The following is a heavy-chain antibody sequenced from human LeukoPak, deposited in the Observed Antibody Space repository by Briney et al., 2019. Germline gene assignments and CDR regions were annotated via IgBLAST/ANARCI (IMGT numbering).Heavy chain of an antibody. Sequence: SDTLSLTCAVYDVSFSGYYWSWIRQPPGKGLEWIGEINQSGSTNYNPSLKSRVTISVDTSKNQFTLKLSSVTAADTAVYYCARDLYSSRTNDAFVIWGQGTMVTVSS. D-gene: IGHD6-13*01. V-gene: IGHV4-34*01. CDR2: INQSGST. J-gene: IGHJ3*02. CDR3: ARDLYSSRTNDAFVI. CDR1: DVSFSGYY.